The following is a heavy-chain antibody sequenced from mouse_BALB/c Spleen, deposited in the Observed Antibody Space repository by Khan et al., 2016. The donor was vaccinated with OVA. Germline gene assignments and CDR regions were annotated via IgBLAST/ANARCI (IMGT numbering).Heavy chain of an antibody. CDR2: INTHSGVP. J-gene: IGHJ4*01. CDR3: ARGGGAYYRNDEGAMDY. Sequence: QIQLVQSGPELKKPGETVRISCKASGYTFTNAGMQWVQKMPGKGLKWIGWINTHSGVPKYAEDFKGRFAFSLETSASTVYLQITNLKNEDTATYFGARGGGAYYRNDEGAMDYWGQGTSVTVPS. D-gene: IGHD2-14*01. CDR1: GYTFTNAG. V-gene: IGHV9-4*02.